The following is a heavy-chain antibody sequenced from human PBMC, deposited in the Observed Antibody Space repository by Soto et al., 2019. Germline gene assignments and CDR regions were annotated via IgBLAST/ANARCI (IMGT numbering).Heavy chain of an antibody. CDR2: IYNSGST. CDR1: GGSINSYY. D-gene: IGHD6-13*01. J-gene: IGHJ5*02. Sequence: SETLSLTCTVSGGSINSYYWSWIRQPPGKALEWIGYIYNSGSTNYSPSLNSRVTISVDASKNQFSLKLNSVTAADTAVYYCAKDIRGRTAAAVYNWFDPWGQGILVTVSS. V-gene: IGHV4-59*01. CDR3: AKDIRGRTAAAVYNWFDP.